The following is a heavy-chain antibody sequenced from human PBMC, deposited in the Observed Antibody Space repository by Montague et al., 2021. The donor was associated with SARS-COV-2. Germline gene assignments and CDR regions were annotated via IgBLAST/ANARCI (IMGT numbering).Heavy chain of an antibody. CDR3: ARERGRGVDYFDP. CDR1: GGSFSGYF. Sequence: SETLSLTCAVYGGSFSGYFWSWISQTQGRGLEWIGEINHGGTADYNPSLKSRVTLSVDTSKAQFSLILTSVTAADTAVYYCARERGRGVDYFDPWGQGTLVTVSS. V-gene: IGHV4-34*01. D-gene: IGHD4-11*01. J-gene: IGHJ5*02. CDR2: INHGGTA.